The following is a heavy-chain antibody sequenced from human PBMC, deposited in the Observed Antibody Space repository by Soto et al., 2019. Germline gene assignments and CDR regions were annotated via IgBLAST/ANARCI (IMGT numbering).Heavy chain of an antibody. CDR2: INPNSGGT. CDR3: ARGWAYFDWLLSHPGYYYYGMDV. Sequence: ASVKVSCKASGYTFTGYYMHWVRQAPGQGLEWMGWINPNSGGTNYAQKFQGWVTMTRDTSISTAYMELSRLRSDDTAVYYCARGWAYFDWLLSHPGYYYYGMDVWGQGTTVTVSS. D-gene: IGHD3-9*01. CDR1: GYTFTGYY. J-gene: IGHJ6*02. V-gene: IGHV1-2*04.